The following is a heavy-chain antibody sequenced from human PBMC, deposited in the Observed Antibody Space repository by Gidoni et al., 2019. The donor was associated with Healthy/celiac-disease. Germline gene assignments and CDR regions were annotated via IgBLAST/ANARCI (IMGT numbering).Heavy chain of an antibody. CDR2: ISAYNGNT. D-gene: IGHD3-3*01. Sequence: QVQLVQSGAEVKKPGASVKVSCKASGYTFTSSGIRWVRQAPGQGLEWMGWISAYNGNTNYAQKLQGRVTMTTDTSTSTAYMELRSLRSDDTAVYYCARDLGFPIFGVDHPDPLFDYWGQGTLVTVSS. CDR3: ARDLGFPIFGVDHPDPLFDY. CDR1: GYTFTSSG. J-gene: IGHJ4*02. V-gene: IGHV1-18*01.